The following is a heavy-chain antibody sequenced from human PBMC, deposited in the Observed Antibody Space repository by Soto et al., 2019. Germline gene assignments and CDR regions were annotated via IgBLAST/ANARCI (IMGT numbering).Heavy chain of an antibody. V-gene: IGHV1-8*01. J-gene: IGHJ6*02. Sequence: QVQLVQSGAEVKKPGASVKVSCKASGYTFTSYDINWVRQATGQGLEWMGWMNPNSGNTGYAQKFQGRVTMTRNTSISTAYMELSSLRSEDTAVYYCASLRRYCSSTNCYIDYYGMDVWGQGTTVTVSS. D-gene: IGHD2-2*02. CDR2: MNPNSGNT. CDR3: ASLRRYCSSTNCYIDYYGMDV. CDR1: GYTFTSYD.